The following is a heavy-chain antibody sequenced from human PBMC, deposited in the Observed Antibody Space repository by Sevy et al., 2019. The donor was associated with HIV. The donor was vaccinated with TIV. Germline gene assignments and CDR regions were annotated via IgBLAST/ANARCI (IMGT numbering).Heavy chain of an antibody. CDR2: ISSSGSTK. J-gene: IGHJ4*02. V-gene: IGHV3-11*01. Sequence: GGSLRLSCAASGFTFSDYYMSWIRKAPGKGLEGVSYISSSGSTKYYADSVKGRFTISRDNAKNSLYLQMNSLRAEDTAVYYCAGDEGVGATSPYYFDYWGQGTLVTVSS. CDR1: GFTFSDYY. CDR3: AGDEGVGATSPYYFDY. D-gene: IGHD1-26*01.